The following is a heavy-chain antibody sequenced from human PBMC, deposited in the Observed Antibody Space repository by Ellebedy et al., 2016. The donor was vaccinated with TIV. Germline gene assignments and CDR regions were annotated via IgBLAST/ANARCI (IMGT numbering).Heavy chain of an antibody. Sequence: PGGSLRLSCAASEFTFRSYGMHWVRQAPGKGLEWVAVIWYDGSNKDYVDSVKGRFTIARDNSKHTLYLQMNSLRAEDTAVYYCARDGELERRNAFDIWGQGTMVTVSS. CDR1: EFTFRSYG. V-gene: IGHV3-33*01. D-gene: IGHD1-1*01. CDR2: IWYDGSNK. J-gene: IGHJ3*02. CDR3: ARDGELERRNAFDI.